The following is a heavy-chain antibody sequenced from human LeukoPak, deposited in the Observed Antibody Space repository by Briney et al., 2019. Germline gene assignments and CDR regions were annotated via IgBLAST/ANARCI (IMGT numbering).Heavy chain of an antibody. CDR1: GGSISSSNW. V-gene: IGHV4-4*02. CDR3: ARGVGDCSSTSCYDGMDV. J-gene: IGHJ6*04. CDR2: IYHSGST. Sequence: SGTLPLTCAVSGGSISSSNWWSWVRQPPGKGLEWIGEIYHSGSTNYNPSLKSRVTISVDKSKNQFSLKLSSVTAADTAVYYCARGVGDCSSTSCYDGMDVWGKGTTVTVSS. D-gene: IGHD2-2*01.